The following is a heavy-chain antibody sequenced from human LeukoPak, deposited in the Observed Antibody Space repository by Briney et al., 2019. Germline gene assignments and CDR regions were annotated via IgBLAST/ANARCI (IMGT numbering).Heavy chain of an antibody. V-gene: IGHV4-4*02. Sequence: PSETLSLTCAVSGGSISSSNWWSWVCQPPGKGLEWIGEIYHSGSTNYNPSLKSRVTISVDKSKNQFSLKLSSVTAADTAVYYCARAVIVVEENAFDIWGQGTMVTVSS. D-gene: IGHD3-22*01. CDR1: GGSISSSNW. CDR2: IYHSGST. CDR3: ARAVIVVEENAFDI. J-gene: IGHJ3*02.